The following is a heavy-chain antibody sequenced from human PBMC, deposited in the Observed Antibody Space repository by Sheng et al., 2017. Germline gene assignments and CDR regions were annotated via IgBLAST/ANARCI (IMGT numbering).Heavy chain of an antibody. Sequence: QVQLVQSGAEVKKPGSSVKVSCKASGGTFSNNAISWVRQAPGQGLELMGGIIPLLNMTDDAQKFQGRVTITADKSTGTAYMELSSLRSEDTAVYYCARIKGYCSSATCTDAFDLWGQGTKVTVSS. CDR2: IIPLLNMT. J-gene: IGHJ3*01. CDR3: ARIKGYCSSATCTDAFDL. V-gene: IGHV1-69*04. D-gene: IGHD2-2*01. CDR1: GGTFSNNA.